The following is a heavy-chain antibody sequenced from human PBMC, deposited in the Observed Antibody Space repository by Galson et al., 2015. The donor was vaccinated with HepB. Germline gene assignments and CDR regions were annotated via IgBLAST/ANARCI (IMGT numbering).Heavy chain of an antibody. CDR3: AKASGYSYAYYFDF. J-gene: IGHJ4*02. CDR1: GFPFSNYA. CDR2: ISGSGGST. D-gene: IGHD5-18*01. Sequence: SLRLSCAASGFPFSNYAVSWVRQAPGRGLEWVSGISGSGGSTRYADSVKGRFTISKDNSKNTLYLQMDSLRAEDTAVYYCAKASGYSYAYYFDFWGQGTLVTVSS. V-gene: IGHV3-23*01.